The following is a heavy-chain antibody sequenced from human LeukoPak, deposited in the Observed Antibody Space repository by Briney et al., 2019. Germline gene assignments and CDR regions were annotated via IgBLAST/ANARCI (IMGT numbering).Heavy chain of an antibody. CDR2: IYSGGST. D-gene: IGHD3-22*01. CDR3: ARDLKYYDSSGFDY. Sequence: AGGSLRLSCAASGFTVSSNFMSWVRQAPGKGLEWVSVIYSGGSTYYTDSVKGRFTISRDNAKNSLTLQMNSLRAEDTAVYYCARDLKYYDSSGFDYWGQGTLVTVSS. J-gene: IGHJ4*02. V-gene: IGHV3-66*01. CDR1: GFTVSSNF.